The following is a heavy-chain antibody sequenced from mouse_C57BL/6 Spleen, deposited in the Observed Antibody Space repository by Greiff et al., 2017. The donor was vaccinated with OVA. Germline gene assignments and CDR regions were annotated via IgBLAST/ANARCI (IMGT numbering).Heavy chain of an antibody. CDR2: INPYNGGT. CDR3: AREDYYSNYFFAY. Sequence: EVQLQQSGPVLVKPGASVKMSCTASGFTFTDYYMNWVKQSPGKSLEWIGVINPYNGGTSSNQKFKGKATLTVDKSSNTAYMELNSLTSEDSGVYYCAREDYYSNYFFAYWGQGTLVTVSA. J-gene: IGHJ3*01. V-gene: IGHV1-19*01. D-gene: IGHD2-5*01. CDR1: GFTFTDYY.